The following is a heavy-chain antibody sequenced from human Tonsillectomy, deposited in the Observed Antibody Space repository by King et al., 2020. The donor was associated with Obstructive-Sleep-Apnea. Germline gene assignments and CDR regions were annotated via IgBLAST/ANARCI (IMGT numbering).Heavy chain of an antibody. CDR3: ARSYYYDSSGPRGGYYFDY. V-gene: IGHV4-31*03. CDR1: GGSISSGAYY. CDR2: IYYSGST. J-gene: IGHJ4*02. Sequence: QLQESGPGLVKPSQTLSLTCTVSGGSISSGAYYWSWIRQPPGKGLEWIGYIYYSGSTYYKSSLKSRVTISVDTSKNQFSLKLSSVTAADTAGYYCARSYYYDSSGPRGGYYFDYWGQGTLVTVSS. D-gene: IGHD3-22*01.